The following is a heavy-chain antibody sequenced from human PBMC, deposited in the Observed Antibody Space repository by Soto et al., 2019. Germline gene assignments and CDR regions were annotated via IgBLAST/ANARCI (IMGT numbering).Heavy chain of an antibody. V-gene: IGHV1-69*02. D-gene: IGHD2-21*01. J-gene: IGHJ3*02. CDR3: TICSWSGEVIDI. CDR1: GGTFSTYS. CDR2: IIPMRGVR. Sequence: QVQLVQSGAEVKKPGSSVKVSCKDSGGTFSTYSMFWVRQAPGQGLEWMGRIIPMRGVRNYAQRFQDRVTNTADRSTSTAQMELIRMSSESAAVSSCTICSWSGEVIDIWGQGTMVT.